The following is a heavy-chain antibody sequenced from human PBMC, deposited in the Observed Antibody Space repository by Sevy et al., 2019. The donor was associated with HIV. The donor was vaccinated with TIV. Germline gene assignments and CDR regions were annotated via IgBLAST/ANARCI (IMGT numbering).Heavy chain of an antibody. Sequence: SETLSLTCTVSGYSISSGYYWGWIRQPPGKGLEWIGSIYHSGSTYYNPSLKSRVTISVDTSKNQFSLKLSSVTAADTAVYYCARGYIAAAGKGWFHPWGQGTLVTVSS. CDR3: ARGYIAAAGKGWFHP. CDR1: GYSISSGYY. J-gene: IGHJ5*02. CDR2: IYHSGST. D-gene: IGHD6-13*01. V-gene: IGHV4-38-2*02.